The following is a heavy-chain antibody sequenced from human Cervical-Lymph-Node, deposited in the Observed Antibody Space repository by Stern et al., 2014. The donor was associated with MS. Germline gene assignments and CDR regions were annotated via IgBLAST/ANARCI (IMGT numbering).Heavy chain of an antibody. CDR3: ARGREPRYFDL. D-gene: IGHD1-26*01. V-gene: IGHV1-8*01. CDR1: GYTFTSYG. CDR2: MHPNRGNP. Sequence: QVQLVQSGAEVKKPGASVKVSCKASGYTFTSYGINWVRQATGQGLEWMGWMHPNRGNPGYAQKFQGRVTMTRNTSISTAYMELNSLRSEDTAVYYCARGREPRYFDLWGRGTLVTVSS. J-gene: IGHJ2*01.